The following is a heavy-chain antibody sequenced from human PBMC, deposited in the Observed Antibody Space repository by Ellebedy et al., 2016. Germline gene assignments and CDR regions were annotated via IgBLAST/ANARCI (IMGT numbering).Heavy chain of an antibody. J-gene: IGHJ3*02. Sequence: SETLSLXXTVSGDSISSYSWSWIRQPPGKGLEWIGYIYYSESTYYNPSLKSRVTISADTSKTQFSLNLSSVTAADTAVYYCARANIVRLGGSSSPVLREGYWAFDIWGQGTMVTVSS. CDR1: GDSISSYS. V-gene: IGHV4-59*01. CDR3: ARANIVRLGGSSSPVLREGYWAFDI. CDR2: IYYSEST. D-gene: IGHD3-16*02.